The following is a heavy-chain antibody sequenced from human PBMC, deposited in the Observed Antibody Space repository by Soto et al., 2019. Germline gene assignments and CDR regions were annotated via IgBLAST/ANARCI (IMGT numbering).Heavy chain of an antibody. J-gene: IGHJ3*01. D-gene: IGHD2-15*01. CDR1: GYTFSDYY. CDR2: ISPNNGAT. Sequence: ASVKVSCKASGYTFSDYYTHWVRQAPGQGLECMGWISPNNGATNYAQKFQDRVTMTRDASITTAYMELSRLRSDDTAVYYCARGGEFCSTGSCNSSLGDAFDVWGQGTTVTVSS. V-gene: IGHV1-2*02. CDR3: ARGGEFCSTGSCNSSLGDAFDV.